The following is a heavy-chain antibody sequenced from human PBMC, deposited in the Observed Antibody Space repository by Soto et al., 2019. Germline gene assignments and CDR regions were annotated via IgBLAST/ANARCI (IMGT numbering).Heavy chain of an antibody. CDR2: ISGIRGYL. Sequence: GGALRLSCAASGFTLSNYDMNWVRPAPGKGLEWVSSISGIRGYLRYADSGEGRVTICRGTAQTSLYLQMNSLTAEGTAGYYYARGGVHNYNEYSFAYGGQGPRVTVSS. J-gene: IGHJ4*02. CDR1: GFTLSNYD. CDR3: ARGGVHNYNEYSFAY. D-gene: IGHD3-22*01. V-gene: IGHV3-21*01.